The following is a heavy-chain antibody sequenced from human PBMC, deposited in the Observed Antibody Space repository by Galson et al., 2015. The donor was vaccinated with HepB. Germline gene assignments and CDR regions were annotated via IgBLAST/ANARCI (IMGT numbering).Heavy chain of an antibody. D-gene: IGHD1-26*01. Sequence: SVKVSCKASGYTFTSYGISWVRQAPGQGLEWMGWISAYNGNTNYAQKLPGRVTMTTDTSTSTAYMELRSLRSDDTAVYYCARVRLVGATLGGADAFDIWGQGTMVTVSS. V-gene: IGHV1-18*01. CDR1: GYTFTSYG. CDR2: ISAYNGNT. CDR3: ARVRLVGATLGGADAFDI. J-gene: IGHJ3*02.